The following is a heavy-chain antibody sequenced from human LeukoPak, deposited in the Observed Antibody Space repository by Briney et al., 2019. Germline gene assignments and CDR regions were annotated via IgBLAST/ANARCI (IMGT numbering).Heavy chain of an antibody. D-gene: IGHD2-15*01. CDR1: GFTFSSYY. CDR3: ARGIGVGGGSCYLNWIDP. CDR2: IWYDGSNK. Sequence: GGSLRLSCAASGFTFSSYYMHWVRQAPGKGLEGGAVIWYDGSNKYYADSVKGRFTISRDNSKNTLYLPMNSLSTEDTAVNYCARGIGVGGGSCYLNWIDPWGQGTLVTVSS. J-gene: IGHJ5*02. V-gene: IGHV3-33*01.